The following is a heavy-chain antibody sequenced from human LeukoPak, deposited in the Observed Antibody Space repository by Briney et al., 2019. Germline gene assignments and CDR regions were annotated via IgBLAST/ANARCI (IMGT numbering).Heavy chain of an antibody. CDR3: ARGFPYYYDSSGYPENFDY. J-gene: IGHJ4*02. CDR1: GESFSGYY. V-gene: IGHV4-34*01. D-gene: IGHD3-22*01. Sequence: SETLSLTCAVYGESFSGYYWSWIRQPPGKGLEWIGEINHSGSTNYNPSLKSRVTISVDTSKNQFSLKLSSVTAADTAVYYCARGFPYYYDSSGYPENFDYWGQGTLVTVSS. CDR2: INHSGST.